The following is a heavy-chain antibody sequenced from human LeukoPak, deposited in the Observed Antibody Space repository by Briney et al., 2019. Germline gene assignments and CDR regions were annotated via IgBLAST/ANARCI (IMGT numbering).Heavy chain of an antibody. Sequence: PSETLSLTCTVSGGSISSSSYYWGWIRQPPGKGLEWIGSIYYSGSTYYNPSLKSRVTISVDTSKNQFSLKLSSVTATDTAVYYCARDAIAVADNWFDPWGQGTLVTVSS. CDR2: IYYSGST. CDR3: ARDAIAVADNWFDP. D-gene: IGHD6-19*01. J-gene: IGHJ5*02. V-gene: IGHV4-39*07. CDR1: GGSISSSSYY.